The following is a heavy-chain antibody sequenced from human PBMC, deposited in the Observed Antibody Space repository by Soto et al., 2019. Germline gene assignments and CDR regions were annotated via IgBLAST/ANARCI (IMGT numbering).Heavy chain of an antibody. D-gene: IGHD2-15*01. Sequence: VESVKIYWNGSGYSLTSYWIGWVRQMAGKGLEWMGIIYPGDSDTRYSPSFQGQVTISADKSISTAYLQWSSLKASDTAMYYCARQIGGSSHRAMDVWGQGTTFTVSS. V-gene: IGHV5-51*01. CDR2: IYPGDSDT. CDR3: ARQIGGSSHRAMDV. J-gene: IGHJ6*02. CDR1: GYSLTSYW.